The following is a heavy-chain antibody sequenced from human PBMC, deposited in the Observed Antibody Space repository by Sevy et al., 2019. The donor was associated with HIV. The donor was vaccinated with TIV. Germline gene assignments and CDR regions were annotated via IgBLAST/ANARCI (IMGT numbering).Heavy chain of an antibody. CDR2: IRSGGSPI. V-gene: IGHV3-11*01. D-gene: IGHD3-10*01. Sequence: GGSLRLSCAASGFTFSDHYMTWIRQAPGKGLESVAYIRSGGSPIFYADSVKGRFIISRDNTKNALYLQMNMLRADDTAVYYCARDHYQKTIRGNFDIWGQGTMVTVSS. CDR3: ARDHYQKTIRGNFDI. CDR1: GFTFSDHY. J-gene: IGHJ3*02.